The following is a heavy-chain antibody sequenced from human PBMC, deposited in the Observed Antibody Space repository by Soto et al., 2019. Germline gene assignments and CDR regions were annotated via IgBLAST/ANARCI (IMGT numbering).Heavy chain of an antibody. CDR1: GFTFSSYG. D-gene: IGHD2-2*01. J-gene: IGHJ5*02. V-gene: IGHV3-33*01. CDR3: ARGAFRAVVPAATINWFDP. CDR2: IWYDGSNK. Sequence: GGSLRLSCAASGFTFSSYGMHWVRQAPGKGLEWVAVIWYDGSNKYYADSVKGRFTISRDNSKNTLYLQMNSLRAEDTAVYYCARGAFRAVVPAATINWFDPWGQGTLVTVSS.